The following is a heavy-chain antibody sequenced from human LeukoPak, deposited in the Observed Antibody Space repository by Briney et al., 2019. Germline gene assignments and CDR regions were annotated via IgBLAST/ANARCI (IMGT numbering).Heavy chain of an antibody. J-gene: IGHJ4*02. CDR3: AKGETYYYGSGLLFDY. CDR2: ISYDGSNK. V-gene: IGHV3-30*18. Sequence: GRSLRLSCAASGFTFSSYGMHWVRQAPGKGLEWVAVISYDGSNKYYADSVKGRFTISRDNSKNTLYLQMNSLRAEDTAVYYCAKGETYYYGSGLLFDYWGQGTLVTVSS. D-gene: IGHD3-10*01. CDR1: GFTFSSYG.